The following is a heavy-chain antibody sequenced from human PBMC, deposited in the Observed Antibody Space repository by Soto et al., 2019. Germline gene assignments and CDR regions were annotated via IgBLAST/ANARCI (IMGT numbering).Heavy chain of an antibody. Sequence: PAGSLRLSCAASGFTFSSYGMHWVRQAPGKGLEWVAVISYDGSNKYYADSVKGRFTISRDNSKNTLYLQMNSLRAEDTAVYYCAKVSELPSYGRDVWGQGTTGTVS. J-gene: IGHJ6*02. D-gene: IGHD1-7*01. CDR3: AKVSELPSYGRDV. CDR2: ISYDGSNK. CDR1: GFTFSSYG. V-gene: IGHV3-30*18.